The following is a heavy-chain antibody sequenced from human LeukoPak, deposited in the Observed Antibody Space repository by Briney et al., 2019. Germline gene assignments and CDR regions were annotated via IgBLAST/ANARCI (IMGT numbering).Heavy chain of an antibody. CDR3: ARTGYSSSSYDY. Sequence: PGGSLRLSCAASGFTFSNYWMSWVRQAPGKGLEWVANIKEDGSTKYYVDSVKGRFTITRANAKNSVYLQISSLRVEDTAVYYCARTGYSSSSYDYWGQGPLVTVTS. D-gene: IGHD6-6*01. V-gene: IGHV3-7*01. J-gene: IGHJ4*02. CDR2: IKEDGSTK. CDR1: GFTFSNYW.